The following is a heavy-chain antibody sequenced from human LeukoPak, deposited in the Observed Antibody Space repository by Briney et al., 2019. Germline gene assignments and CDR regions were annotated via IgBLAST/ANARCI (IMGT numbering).Heavy chain of an antibody. CDR3: ARDLDWGAYYLDY. V-gene: IGHV3-48*01. Sequence: GESLRLSCAASGFSFSSYTMDWVRQAPGKGLEWIAHITSGSSSIYYADSVKGRFIVSRDNAKNSLYLQMNSLRAEDTAVYYCARDLDWGAYYLDYWGQGTLVTVSS. CDR2: ITSGSSSI. J-gene: IGHJ4*02. D-gene: IGHD7-27*01. CDR1: GFSFSSYT.